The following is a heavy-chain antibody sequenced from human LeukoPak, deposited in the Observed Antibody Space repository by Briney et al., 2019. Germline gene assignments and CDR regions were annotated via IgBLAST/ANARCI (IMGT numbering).Heavy chain of an antibody. J-gene: IGHJ4*02. D-gene: IGHD1-26*01. CDR3: ARDPIVGDTGGGDY. V-gene: IGHV3-7*01. CDR2: INGDGSIE. Sequence: GGSLRLSCAASGFTFSSYWMTWVRQAPGKGLEWVSNINGDGSIENYVHSVRGRFSIFRGNAKDALYLQMNSLRVDDTAIYYCARDPIVGDTGGGDYWGQGTLVTVSS. CDR1: GFTFSSYW.